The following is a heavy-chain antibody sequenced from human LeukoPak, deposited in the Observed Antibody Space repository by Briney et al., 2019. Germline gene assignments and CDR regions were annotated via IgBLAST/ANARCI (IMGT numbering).Heavy chain of an antibody. D-gene: IGHD6-6*01. Sequence: GGSLRLSCAASGFTFSSYSMNWVRQAPGKGLEWVSSISSSSSYIYYADSVKGRFTISRDNAKNSLYLQMNSLRAEDMAVYYCARASIAARLDYWGQGTLVTVSS. V-gene: IGHV3-21*01. CDR2: ISSSSSYI. CDR3: ARASIAARLDY. CDR1: GFTFSSYS. J-gene: IGHJ4*02.